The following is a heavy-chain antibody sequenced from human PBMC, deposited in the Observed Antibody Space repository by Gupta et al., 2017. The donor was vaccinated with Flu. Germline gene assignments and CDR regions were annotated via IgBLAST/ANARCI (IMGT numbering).Heavy chain of an antibody. CDR2: IYPLDSDT. J-gene: IGHJ4*02. V-gene: IGHV5-51*01. CDR3: ARGGTGYDTSWIF. D-gene: IGHD3-16*01. Sequence: FTNYWIAWVRKMPGKGLEWMGIIYPLDSDTRYNPSSHGQVTMSADKSTNIAYLQWRSLKASDSAFYYCARGGTGYDTSWIFWGQGTLVTVSS. CDR1: FTNYW.